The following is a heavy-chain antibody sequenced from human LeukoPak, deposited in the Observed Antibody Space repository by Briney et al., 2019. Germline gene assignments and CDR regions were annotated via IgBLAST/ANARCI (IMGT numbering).Heavy chain of an antibody. CDR1: GFIFSHYW. V-gene: IGHV3-74*01. J-gene: IGHJ4*02. D-gene: IGHD6-25*01. CDR2: IKGDGITT. CDR3: ARDQHVAAADY. Sequence: GGSLRLSCAASGFIFSHYWMPWVRQVPGKGLEWVSRIKGDGITTNYVDPVKGRFIISRDNAENTVYLQMNNVRPEDTGVYYCARDQHVAAADYWGQGTLVTVSS.